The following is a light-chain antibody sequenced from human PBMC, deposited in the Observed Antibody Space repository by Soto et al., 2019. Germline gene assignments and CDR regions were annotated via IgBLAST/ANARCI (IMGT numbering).Light chain of an antibody. CDR3: QQYNNWPRT. CDR2: GVS. CDR1: QSVHSY. Sequence: IVMTQSPATLSVSPGERVTLSCRASQSVHSYLGWYQQRPGLAPRLLIYGVSTRATGIPARFSGSGSGTEFTLTISSLQSEDFAVYYCQQYNNWPRTFGQGTKVDIK. V-gene: IGKV3-15*01. J-gene: IGKJ1*01.